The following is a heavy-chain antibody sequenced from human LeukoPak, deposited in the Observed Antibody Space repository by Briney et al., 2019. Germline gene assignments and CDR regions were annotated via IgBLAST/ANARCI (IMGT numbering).Heavy chain of an antibody. Sequence: GESLKISCKGSGYNFGTRWVAWVRQMPGKGLEWMGIIYPDVSDARYSPSFQGQVTISADKSINTAYLQWSSLKASDTAIYFCARGAYGSGSYYNYYGMDVWGQGTMVTVSS. V-gene: IGHV5-51*01. D-gene: IGHD3-10*01. CDR2: IYPDVSDA. CDR1: GYNFGTRW. CDR3: ARGAYGSGSYYNYYGMDV. J-gene: IGHJ6*02.